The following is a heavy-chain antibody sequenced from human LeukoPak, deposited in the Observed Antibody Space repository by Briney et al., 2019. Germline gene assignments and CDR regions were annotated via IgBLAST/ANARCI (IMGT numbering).Heavy chain of an antibody. CDR1: GFTFSSYS. D-gene: IGHD1-26*01. Sequence: GGSLRLSCAASGFTFSSYSMNWVRQAPGRGLEWVSSISSSSSYIYYADSVKGRFTISRDNAKNSLYLQMNSLRAEDTAVYYCAKEVSSGSYFFDYWGQGTLVTVSS. CDR3: AKEVSSGSYFFDY. J-gene: IGHJ4*02. V-gene: IGHV3-21*01. CDR2: ISSSSSYI.